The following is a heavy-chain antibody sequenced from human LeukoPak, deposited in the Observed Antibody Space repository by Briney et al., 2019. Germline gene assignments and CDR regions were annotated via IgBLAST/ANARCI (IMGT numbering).Heavy chain of an antibody. J-gene: IGHJ5*02. V-gene: IGHV3-33*01. D-gene: IGHD2-15*01. Sequence: PGRSLRLSCAASGFTFSSYGMHWVRQAPGKGLEWVAVIWYDGSNKYYADSVKGRFTISRDNSKNTLYLQMNSLRAEDTAVYYCAREVADCSGGSCPHGLPNWFDPWGQGTLVTVSS. CDR1: GFTFSSYG. CDR3: AREVADCSGGSCPHGLPNWFDP. CDR2: IWYDGSNK.